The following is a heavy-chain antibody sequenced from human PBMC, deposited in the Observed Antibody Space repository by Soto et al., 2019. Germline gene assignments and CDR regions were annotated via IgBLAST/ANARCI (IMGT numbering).Heavy chain of an antibody. CDR1: GGSISSGDYY. V-gene: IGHV4-30-4*01. CDR3: ARARPRDYYYYYGMDV. J-gene: IGHJ6*02. Sequence: SETLSLTCTVSGGSISSGDYYWSWIRQPPGKGLEWIGYIYYSGSTYYNPSLKSRVTVSVDTSKNQFSLKLSSVTAADTAAYYCARARPRDYYYYYGMDVWGQGTTVTVSS. CDR2: IYYSGST.